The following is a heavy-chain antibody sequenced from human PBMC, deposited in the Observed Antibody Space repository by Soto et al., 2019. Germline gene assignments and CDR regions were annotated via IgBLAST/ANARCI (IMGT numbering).Heavy chain of an antibody. CDR3: ARVTRVGPYYFDY. D-gene: IGHD1-26*01. CDR1: GFTFSSYA. Sequence: GGSLRLSCAASGFTFSSYAMHWVRQAPGKGLEWVAVISYDGSNKYYADPVKGRFTIYRDNSKNTLYLQMKSLRAEDTAVYYCARVTRVGPYYFDYWGQGTLVTLSS. J-gene: IGHJ4*02. V-gene: IGHV3-30-3*01. CDR2: ISYDGSNK.